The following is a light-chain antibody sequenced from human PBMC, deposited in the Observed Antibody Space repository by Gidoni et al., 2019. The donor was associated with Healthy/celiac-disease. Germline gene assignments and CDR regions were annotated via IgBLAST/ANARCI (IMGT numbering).Light chain of an antibody. CDR1: QSVRSSY. Sequence: IVMTQSPGTLSLSPGERATLSCRASQSVRSSYLPWYQQKPGQAPRLLIYGASSRATGIPDRFSGSGSGTDFTLTISRLEAEDVAVYYCQQYGRSPRTFGQGTKVEIK. J-gene: IGKJ1*01. V-gene: IGKV3-20*01. CDR3: QQYGRSPRT. CDR2: GAS.